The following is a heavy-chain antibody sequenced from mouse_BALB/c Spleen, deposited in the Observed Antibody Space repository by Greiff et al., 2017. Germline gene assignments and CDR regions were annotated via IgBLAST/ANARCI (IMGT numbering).Heavy chain of an antibody. D-gene: IGHD1-1*02. CDR3: GKQIYGGCFDV. V-gene: IGHV5-2*01. CDR1: EYEFPSHD. CDR2: INSDGGST. J-gene: IGHJ1*01. Sequence: EVQGVESGAGLVQPGESLKLSCESTEYEFPSHDMSWVRKTPEKSLEWVAAINSDGGSTYYPDTMERRFIISRDNTKKTLYLQMSSLRSEDTALYCWGKQIYGGCFDVWGEGTTVTVSA.